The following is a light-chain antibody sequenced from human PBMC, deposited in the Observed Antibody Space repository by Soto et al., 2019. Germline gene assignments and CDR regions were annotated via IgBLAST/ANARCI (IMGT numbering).Light chain of an antibody. Sequence: QSALTQPASVSGSPGQSITISCTGTSSDVGDYDYVSWYQQHPGKAPKLLIYHVSNRPSGVSNRFSGSKSGNTASLTISGLQAEDEADYYCSSYRSSGTLVFGTGTKLTVL. CDR3: SSYRSSGTLV. CDR1: SSDVGDYDY. V-gene: IGLV2-14*03. J-gene: IGLJ1*01. CDR2: HVS.